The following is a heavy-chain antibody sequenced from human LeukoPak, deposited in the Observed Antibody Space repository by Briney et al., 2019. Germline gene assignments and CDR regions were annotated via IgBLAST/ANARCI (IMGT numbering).Heavy chain of an antibody. V-gene: IGHV4-34*01. CDR1: GGSFSGYY. CDR3: ARDPVKRLWYYYGMDV. D-gene: IGHD6-25*01. CDR2: INHSGST. Sequence: PSETLALTCAVYGGSFSGYYWSWIRQPPGKGLEWIGEINHSGSTNYNPSLKSRVTISVDTSKNQFSLKLSSVTAADTAVYYCARDPVKRLWYYYGMDVWGQGTTVTVSS. J-gene: IGHJ6*02.